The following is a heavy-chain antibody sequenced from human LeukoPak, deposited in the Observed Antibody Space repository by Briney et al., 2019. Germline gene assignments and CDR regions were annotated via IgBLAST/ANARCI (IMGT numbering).Heavy chain of an antibody. D-gene: IGHD6-19*01. V-gene: IGHV3-23*01. CDR2: ISGSGGST. J-gene: IGHJ4*02. Sequence: GGSLRLSCAASGFTFSSYAMSWVRQAPGKGLEWVSAISGSGGSTYYANSVKGRFIISRDNSKNTLYLQMNSLRAEDTAVYYCAKVIIAVAGPPNYWGQGTLVTVSS. CDR3: AKVIIAVAGPPNY. CDR1: GFTFSSYA.